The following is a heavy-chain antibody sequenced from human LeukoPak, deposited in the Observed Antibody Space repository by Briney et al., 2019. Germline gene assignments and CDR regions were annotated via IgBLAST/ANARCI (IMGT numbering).Heavy chain of an antibody. V-gene: IGHV1-69*13. D-gene: IGHD4-23*01. Sequence: SVKVSCKASGGTFSSYAISWVRQAPGQGLEWMGGIIPIFGTANYAQKFQGRVTITADESTSTAYMELSSLRSEDTAVYYCASMLREDYGGNGYFDYWGQGTLVTVSS. CDR2: IIPIFGTA. CDR1: GGTFSSYA. J-gene: IGHJ4*02. CDR3: ASMLREDYGGNGYFDY.